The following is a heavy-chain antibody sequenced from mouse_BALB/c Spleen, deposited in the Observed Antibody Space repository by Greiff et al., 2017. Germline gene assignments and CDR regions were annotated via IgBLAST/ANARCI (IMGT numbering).Heavy chain of an antibody. CDR3: ARHSYYYGSSYYFDY. J-gene: IGHJ2*01. CDR2: ISSGGGST. V-gene: IGHV5-12-1*01. CDR1: GFAFSSYD. Sequence: EVQRVESGGGLVKPGGSLKLSCAASGFAFSSYDMSWVRQTPEKRLEWVAYISSGGGSTYYPDTVKGRFTISRDNAKNTLYLQMSSLKSEDTAMYYCARHSYYYGSSYYFDYWGQGTTLTVSS. D-gene: IGHD1-1*01.